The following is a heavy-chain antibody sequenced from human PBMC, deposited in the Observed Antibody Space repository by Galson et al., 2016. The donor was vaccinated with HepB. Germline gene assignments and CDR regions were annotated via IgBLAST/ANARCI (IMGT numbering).Heavy chain of an antibody. CDR3: ARESCGGDCLYFDS. J-gene: IGHJ4*02. Sequence: SLRLSCAASGFTFSSYSMHWVRQAPGKGLEWVAVISHDGSITYYAGSLKGRFTVSRDNSKNTLSLQANSLRAEDTAVYYCARESCGGDCLYFDSWGQGTLVTVSS. V-gene: IGHV3-30*04. D-gene: IGHD2-21*02. CDR2: ISHDGSIT. CDR1: GFTFSSYS.